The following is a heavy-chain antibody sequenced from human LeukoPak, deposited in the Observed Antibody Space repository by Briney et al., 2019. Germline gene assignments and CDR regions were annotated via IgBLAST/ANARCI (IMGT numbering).Heavy chain of an antibody. V-gene: IGHV4-61*02. CDR2: IYTSGST. CDR1: GGSISSGSYY. J-gene: IGHJ5*02. CDR3: ARDTIFGFLAP. Sequence: SETLSLTCTVSGGSISSGSYYWSWIRQPAGKGLEWIGRIYTSGSTNYNPSLKSRVTISVDTSKNQFSLKLSSVTAADTAVYYCARDTIFGFLAPWGQGTLVTVSS. D-gene: IGHD3-3*01.